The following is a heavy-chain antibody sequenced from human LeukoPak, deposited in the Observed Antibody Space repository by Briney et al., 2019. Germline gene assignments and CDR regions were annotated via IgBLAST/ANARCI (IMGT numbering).Heavy chain of an antibody. Sequence: PGGSLRLSCTATGFTFSSDGMHWVRQAPGKGLEWVAVIWYDGSNKYYADSVKGRFTISRDNPKNTLYLQMNSLRAEDTAVYYCARDLYDRSGYYVTPDYWGQGTLVTASS. CDR1: GFTFSSDG. J-gene: IGHJ4*02. CDR3: ARDLYDRSGYYVTPDY. D-gene: IGHD3-22*01. V-gene: IGHV3-33*01. CDR2: IWYDGSNK.